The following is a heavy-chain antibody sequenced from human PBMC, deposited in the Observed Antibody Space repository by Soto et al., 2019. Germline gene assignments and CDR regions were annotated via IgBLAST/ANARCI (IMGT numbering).Heavy chain of an antibody. J-gene: IGHJ6*02. CDR3: AKDLRRYCSGTSCWDLYYYYGMDV. Sequence: GGSLRLSCAASGFTFSSYAMSWVRQVPGKGLEWVSAISGSGGSTYYADSVKGRFTISRDNSKNTLYLQMNSLRAEDTAVYYCAKDLRRYCSGTSCWDLYYYYGMDVWGQGTTVTVSS. V-gene: IGHV3-23*01. CDR1: GFTFSSYA. CDR2: ISGSGGST. D-gene: IGHD2-2*01.